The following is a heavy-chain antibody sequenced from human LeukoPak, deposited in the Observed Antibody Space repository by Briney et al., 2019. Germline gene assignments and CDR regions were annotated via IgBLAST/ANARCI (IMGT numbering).Heavy chain of an antibody. Sequence: PSETLSLTCAVYGGSFSGYYWSWIRQPPGKGLEWIGEINHSGSTNYNPSLKSRVTISVDTSKNQFSLKLSSVAAADTTVYYCARRVEESRGFDYWGQGTLVTVPS. J-gene: IGHJ4*02. CDR3: ARRVEESRGFDY. CDR2: INHSGST. CDR1: GGSFSGYY. V-gene: IGHV4-34*01. D-gene: IGHD5/OR15-5a*01.